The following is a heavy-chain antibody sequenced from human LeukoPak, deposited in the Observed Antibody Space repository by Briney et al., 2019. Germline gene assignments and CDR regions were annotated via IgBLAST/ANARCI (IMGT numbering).Heavy chain of an antibody. V-gene: IGHV4-61*05. CDR2: IYYSGST. D-gene: IGHD3-22*01. CDR3: ARHSHYYDSSGYYWTPTDFDY. Sequence: TSETLSLTCTVSGGSISSSSYYWGWIRQPPGKGLEWIGYIYYSGSTNYNPSLKSRVTISVDTSKNQFSLKLSSVTAADTAVYYCARHSHYYDSSGYYWTPTDFDYWGQGTLVTVSS. CDR1: GGSISSSSYY. J-gene: IGHJ4*02.